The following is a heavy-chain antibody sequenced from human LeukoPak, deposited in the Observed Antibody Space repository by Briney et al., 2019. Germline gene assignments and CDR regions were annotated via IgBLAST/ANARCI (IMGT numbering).Heavy chain of an antibody. D-gene: IGHD3-22*01. CDR2: IYTSGNT. Sequence: SQTLSLTCTVSGGSVSSGTYYWSWIRQPAGKGLEWLGPIYTSGNTNYNPSLKSRVTISVDTSKNQFSLKLSTVTAADTAVYYCVRTYYYDSSGYHLIDYWGQGTLVTVSS. V-gene: IGHV4-61*02. CDR1: GGSVSSGTYY. CDR3: VRTYYYDSSGYHLIDY. J-gene: IGHJ4*02.